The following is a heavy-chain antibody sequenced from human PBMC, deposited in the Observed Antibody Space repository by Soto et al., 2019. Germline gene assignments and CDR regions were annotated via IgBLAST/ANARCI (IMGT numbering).Heavy chain of an antibody. CDR2: IWYDGSNK. J-gene: IGHJ5*02. CDR3: ARDPYTIFGQFWFDP. Sequence: QVQLVESGGGVVQPGRSLRLSCAASGFTFSSYGMHWVRQAPGKGLEWVAVIWYDGSNKYYADSVKGRFTISRDNSKNTRYLQMNSLRAEDTAVYYCARDPYTIFGQFWFDPWGQGTLVTVSS. D-gene: IGHD3-3*01. CDR1: GFTFSSYG. V-gene: IGHV3-33*01.